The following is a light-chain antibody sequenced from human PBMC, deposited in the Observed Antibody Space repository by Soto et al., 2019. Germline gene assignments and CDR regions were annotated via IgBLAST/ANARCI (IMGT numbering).Light chain of an antibody. CDR3: QQYDSYSWT. J-gene: IGKJ1*01. CDR1: QSITNR. Sequence: DIQMTQSPSPLSSSVGDSVTITCGASQSITNRLAWYQQKPGKAPKVLIYDASNLEYGVPSRFSGSGAGTEFTLTISGLQPDDFATYYCQQYDSYSWTSGQGTKVDIK. CDR2: DAS. V-gene: IGKV1-5*01.